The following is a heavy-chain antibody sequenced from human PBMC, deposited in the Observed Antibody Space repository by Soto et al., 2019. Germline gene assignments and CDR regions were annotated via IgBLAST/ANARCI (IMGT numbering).Heavy chain of an antibody. V-gene: IGHV1-3*05. Sequence: QVQLVQSGAEEKKPGASVKVSCKACGYTFTSYAMHWVRQAPGQRLEWMGWINAGNGNTKYSQKFQGRVTITRDTSASTAYMELSSLRSEDTAVYYCARSIVLVTALDYWGRGTLVTVSS. CDR3: ARSIVLVTALDY. CDR2: INAGNGNT. D-gene: IGHD2-21*02. J-gene: IGHJ4*02. CDR1: GYTFTSYA.